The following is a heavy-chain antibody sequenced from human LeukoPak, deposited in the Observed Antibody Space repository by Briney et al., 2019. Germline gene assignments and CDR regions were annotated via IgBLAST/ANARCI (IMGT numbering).Heavy chain of an antibody. CDR2: ISADENNE. D-gene: IGHD3-10*01. Sequence: GGSLRLSCAASGFTFSTFNMHWVRQAPGKGPEWVALISADENNEYYADSVKGRLTISRDNSKNTVYLQMNSLRTEDTAVYHCARGYKFFDYWGQGTLVTVSS. V-gene: IGHV3-30*03. CDR1: GFTFSTFN. J-gene: IGHJ4*02. CDR3: ARGYKFFDY.